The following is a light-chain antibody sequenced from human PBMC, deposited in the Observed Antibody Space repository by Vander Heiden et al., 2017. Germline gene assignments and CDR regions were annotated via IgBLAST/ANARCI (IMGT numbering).Light chain of an antibody. CDR2: GAS. J-gene: IGKJ1*01. CDR1: RGVSSN. Sequence: EIVMTQSPATLSVSPGERATLPCRAGRGVSSNLAWCQQKPGRAPGLVIYGASARATGVPAGLSGGGSGTEFTLTISSLQSEDFAVYYCQQYNNWPPWTFGQGTKVEIK. CDR3: QQYNNWPPWT. V-gene: IGKV3-15*01.